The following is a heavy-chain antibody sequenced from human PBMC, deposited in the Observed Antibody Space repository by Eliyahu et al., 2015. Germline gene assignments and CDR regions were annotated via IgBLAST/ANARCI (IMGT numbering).Heavy chain of an antibody. CDR1: GYSISSGYY. Sequence: QVQLQESGPGLVKPSETLSLTCTVSGYSISSGYYWGWIRQPPGKGLEWIGSIYHSGSTYYNPSLKSRVTISVDTSKNQFSLKLSSVTAADTAVYYCARGFTRARANYFDYWGQGTLVTVSS. CDR2: IYHSGST. V-gene: IGHV4-38-2*02. J-gene: IGHJ4*02. CDR3: ARGFTRARANYFDY.